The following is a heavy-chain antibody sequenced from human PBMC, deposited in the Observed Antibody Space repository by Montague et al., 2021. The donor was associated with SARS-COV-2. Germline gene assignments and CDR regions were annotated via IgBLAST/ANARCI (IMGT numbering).Heavy chain of an antibody. CDR1: GFTFSSYA. J-gene: IGHJ3*02. D-gene: IGHD6-19*01. CDR3: ARDDPYSSGWFDAFDI. Sequence: SLRLSCAASGFTFSSYAMHWVRQAPGKGLEWVAVISYDGSSKYYADSVKGRFTISRDNSKNTLYLQMNSLRAEDTAVYYCARDDPYSSGWFDAFDIWGQGTRVTVSS. V-gene: IGHV3-30*04. CDR2: ISYDGSSK.